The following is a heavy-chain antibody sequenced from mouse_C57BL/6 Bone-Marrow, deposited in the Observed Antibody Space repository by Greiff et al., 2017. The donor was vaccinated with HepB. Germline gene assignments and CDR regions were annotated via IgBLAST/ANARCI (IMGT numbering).Heavy chain of an antibody. D-gene: IGHD1-1*01. J-gene: IGHJ4*01. CDR1: GFSLSTFGMG. CDR3: ARIFSHDYGTDYYAMDY. CDR2: IWWDDDK. Sequence: QVTLKESGPGILQPSQTLSLTCSFSGFSLSTFGMGVGWIRQPSGKGLEWLAHIWWDDDKYYNPALKSRLTISKDTSKNQVFLKITNVDTAETATYYCARIFSHDYGTDYYAMDYWGQGTSVTVSS. V-gene: IGHV8-8*01.